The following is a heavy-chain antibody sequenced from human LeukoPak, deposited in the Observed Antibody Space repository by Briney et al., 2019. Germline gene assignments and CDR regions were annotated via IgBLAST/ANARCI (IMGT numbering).Heavy chain of an antibody. Sequence: GESLKISCKGSGYSFTSYWIGWVRQMPGKGLEWMGIIYPGDSDTRYSPSFQGQVTISADKSISTAYLQWSSLKASDTAMYYCARPWSSGWYRPQFFDYWGQGTLVTVSS. J-gene: IGHJ4*02. CDR2: IYPGDSDT. CDR3: ARPWSSGWYRPQFFDY. D-gene: IGHD6-19*01. CDR1: GYSFTSYW. V-gene: IGHV5-51*01.